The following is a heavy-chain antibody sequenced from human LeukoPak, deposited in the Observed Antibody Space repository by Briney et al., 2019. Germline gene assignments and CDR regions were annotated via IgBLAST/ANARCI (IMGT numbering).Heavy chain of an antibody. Sequence: GGSLRLSCVPSGFTFSRHGMHWVRQAPGKGLEWVAIISNDGSRKYYAHSVEGRFTISRDNSKNTLYLQMDSLRAEDTAVYYCARDRAWNYSDYWGQGTLVTVSS. V-gene: IGHV3-30*03. CDR1: GFTFSRHG. CDR3: ARDRAWNYSDY. J-gene: IGHJ4*02. CDR2: ISNDGSRK. D-gene: IGHD3-3*01.